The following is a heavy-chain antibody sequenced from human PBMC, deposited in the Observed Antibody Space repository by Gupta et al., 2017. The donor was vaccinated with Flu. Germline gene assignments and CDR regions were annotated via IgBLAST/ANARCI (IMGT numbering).Heavy chain of an antibody. V-gene: IGHV3-72*01. CDR3: ARGPRRLENCRTDCYIHSMDV. D-gene: IGHD2-21*01. CDR2: SKDKFNSYTT. J-gene: IGHJ6*02. Sequence: VGRSKDKFNSYTTELAPSVKGRFTISRDDSQNSRYLQMSSLRSDDTAVYFCARGPRRLENCRTDCYIHSMDVWGQGTTVTVSS.